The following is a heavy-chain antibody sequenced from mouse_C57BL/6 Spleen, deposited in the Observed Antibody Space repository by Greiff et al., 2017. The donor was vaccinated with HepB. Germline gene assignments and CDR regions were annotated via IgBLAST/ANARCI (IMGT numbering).Heavy chain of an antibody. CDR2: IYPGDGDT. D-gene: IGHD2-5*01. J-gene: IGHJ2*01. Sequence: VQLQQSGPELVKPGASVKISCKASGYAFSSSWMNWVKQRPGKGLEWIGRIYPGDGDTNYNGKFKGKATLTADKSSSTAYMQLSSLTSEDSAVYFCARDYSNYEGDYLDYWGQGTTLTVSS. V-gene: IGHV1-82*01. CDR3: ARDYSNYEGDYLDY. CDR1: GYAFSSSW.